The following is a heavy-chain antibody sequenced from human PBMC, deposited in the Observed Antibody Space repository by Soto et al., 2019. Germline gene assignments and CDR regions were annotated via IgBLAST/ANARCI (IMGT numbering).Heavy chain of an antibody. D-gene: IGHD3-10*01. CDR3: ARDHGRSGGDAFAFDI. CDR2: IRGSGDST. V-gene: IGHV3-23*01. CDR1: GFTFSSYA. J-gene: IGHJ3*02. Sequence: EVQLWESGGGLVQPGGSLRLSCVASGFTFSSYAMSWVRQAPGKGLEWVSVIRGSGDSTYYADSVKGRFTISRDNSKNTLYLQMNSLRADDTAVYYCARDHGRSGGDAFAFDIWGQGTVVSVSS.